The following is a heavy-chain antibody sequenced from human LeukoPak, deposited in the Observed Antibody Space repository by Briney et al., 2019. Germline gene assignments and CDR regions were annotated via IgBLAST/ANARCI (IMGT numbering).Heavy chain of an antibody. Sequence: SETLSLTCAVSGVSISDSFWTWIRQPAGKGLEWIGRFHASGSTNHNPSLKSRVTMSVDTSKNHFSLRLASVTAADTAVYYCAKDQTARSSSSWYADWYFDLWGRGTLVTVYS. CDR3: AKDQTARSSSSWYADWYFDL. D-gene: IGHD6-13*01. CDR1: GVSISDSF. V-gene: IGHV4-4*07. CDR2: FHASGST. J-gene: IGHJ2*01.